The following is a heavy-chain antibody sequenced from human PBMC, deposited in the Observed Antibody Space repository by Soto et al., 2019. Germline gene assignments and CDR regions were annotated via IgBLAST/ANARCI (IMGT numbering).Heavy chain of an antibody. D-gene: IGHD3-16*01. Sequence: SETLSLTCAVYGGSFSGYYWSWIRQPPGKGLEWIGEINRSGSTNYNPSLKSRVTISVDTSKNQFSLKLSSVTAADTAVYYCARAHGPWARLGGWFDPWGQGTLVTVSS. V-gene: IGHV4-34*01. CDR3: ARAHGPWARLGGWFDP. CDR2: INRSGST. CDR1: GGSFSGYY. J-gene: IGHJ5*02.